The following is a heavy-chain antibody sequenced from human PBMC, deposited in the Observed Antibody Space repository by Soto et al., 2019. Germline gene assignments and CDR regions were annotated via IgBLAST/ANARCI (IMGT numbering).Heavy chain of an antibody. CDR3: ARIYIVGTAMLYGMDV. CDR1: GYNFTRFG. V-gene: IGHV1-18*01. J-gene: IGHJ6*02. D-gene: IGHD1-26*01. Sequence: QAQLVQSGAEVKKPGASVKVSCKASGYNFTRFGISWVRQAPGQGLEWIGWISAHNGDTNYVQKFQGRVTMTTDTSTSTTYMELRSLRYDDTAVYYCARIYIVGTAMLYGMDVWGQGTTVTVSS. CDR2: ISAHNGDT.